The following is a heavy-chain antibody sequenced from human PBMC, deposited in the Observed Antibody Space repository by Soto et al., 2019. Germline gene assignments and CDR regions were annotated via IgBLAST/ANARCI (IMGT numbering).Heavy chain of an antibody. D-gene: IGHD2-8*01. CDR1: GDSVSSKSAA. CDR3: TRALSVCYDS. J-gene: IGHJ5*01. CDR2: TYYRSKWST. V-gene: IGHV6-1*01. Sequence: SQTLSLTCAISGDSVSSKSAAWNWIRQSPSRGLEWLGRTYYRSKWSTDYAVSVKSRITINPDTSKNQFSLQLNSVTPEDTDLYYCTRALSVCYDSWGQGTLVTVSS.